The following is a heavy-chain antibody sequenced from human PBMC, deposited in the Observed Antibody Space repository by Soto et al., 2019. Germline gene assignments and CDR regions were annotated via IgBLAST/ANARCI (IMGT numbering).Heavy chain of an antibody. V-gene: IGHV3-7*01. CDR2: IKQDGSEK. J-gene: IGHJ4*02. Sequence: EVQLVESGGGLVQPGGSLRLSCVVSGFTFSSYWMNWVRQAPGKGLEWVANIKQDGSEKYYVDSAKGRFTISRDNAKNSLYLQMSSLSAEVTAIYYCATRRTFDYCGQGTLVTVSS. CDR1: GFTFSSYW. CDR3: ATRRTFDY.